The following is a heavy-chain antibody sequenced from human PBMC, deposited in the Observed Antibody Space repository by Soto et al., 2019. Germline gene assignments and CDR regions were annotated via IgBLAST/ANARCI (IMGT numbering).Heavy chain of an antibody. J-gene: IGHJ6*02. V-gene: IGHV4-4*02. CDR1: GGSISSSNW. CDR2: IYHSGST. Sequence: SETLSLTCAVSGGSISSSNWWSWVRQPPGKGLEWIGEIYHSGSTNYNPSLKSRVTISVDKSKNQFSLKLSSVTAADTAVYYCARSPIVVVPAATIDTYYYGMDVWGQGTTVTVSS. CDR3: ARSPIVVVPAATIDTYYYGMDV. D-gene: IGHD2-2*01.